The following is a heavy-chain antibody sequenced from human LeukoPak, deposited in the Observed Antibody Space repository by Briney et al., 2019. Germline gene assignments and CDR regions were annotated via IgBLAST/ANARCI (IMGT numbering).Heavy chain of an antibody. J-gene: IGHJ4*02. V-gene: IGHV3-30-3*01. D-gene: IGHD3-3*01. CDR1: GFTFSSYA. Sequence: PGRSLRLSCAASGFTFSSYAMHWVRQAPGKGLEWVAVISYDGSNKYYADSVKGRFTISRDNSKNTLYLQMNSLRAEDTAVYYCAREGLRFLEWLSPLDYWGQGTLVTVSS. CDR2: ISYDGSNK. CDR3: AREGLRFLEWLSPLDY.